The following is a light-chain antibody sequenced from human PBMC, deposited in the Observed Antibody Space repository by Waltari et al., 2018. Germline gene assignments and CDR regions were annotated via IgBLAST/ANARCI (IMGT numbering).Light chain of an antibody. CDR2: WAS. V-gene: IGKV4-1*01. J-gene: IGKJ4*01. Sequence: DIVMTQSPDSLAVSLGERATINFKSRQSVLYTPNNKNYLAWYQQKPGQPPKLLIYWASTRESGVPDRFSGSGSGTDFTLTISSLQAEDVAVYYCQQYYSIPVTFGGGTKVEIK. CDR1: QSVLYTPNNKNY. CDR3: QQYYSIPVT.